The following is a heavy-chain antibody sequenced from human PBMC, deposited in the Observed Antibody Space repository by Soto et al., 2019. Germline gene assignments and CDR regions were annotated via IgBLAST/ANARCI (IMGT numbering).Heavy chain of an antibody. V-gene: IGHV3-30*03. CDR3: ARVGPEVDSALDNNWFDP. Sequence: GGSLRLSCAASGFTFSSYGMHWVRQAPGKGLEWVAVISYDGSNKYYADSVKGRFTISRDNSKNTLYLQMNSLRAEDTAFYYCARVGPEVDSALDNNWFDPWGQGTLVTVSS. D-gene: IGHD5-18*01. J-gene: IGHJ5*02. CDR2: ISYDGSNK. CDR1: GFTFSSYG.